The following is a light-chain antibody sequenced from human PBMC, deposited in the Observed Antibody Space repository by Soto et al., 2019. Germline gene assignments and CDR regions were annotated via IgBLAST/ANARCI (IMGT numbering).Light chain of an antibody. CDR2: EVS. J-gene: IGLJ1*01. V-gene: IGLV2-8*01. Sequence: QSVLTQPPSASGSPGQSVAISCTGTSSDVGGYNYVSWYQQHPGKAPKLMIYEVSKRPSGVPDRFSGSKSGNTASLTVSGFQAEDEADYYCRSYAGIHIVFGTGTKVTVL. CDR1: SSDVGGYNY. CDR3: RSYAGIHIV.